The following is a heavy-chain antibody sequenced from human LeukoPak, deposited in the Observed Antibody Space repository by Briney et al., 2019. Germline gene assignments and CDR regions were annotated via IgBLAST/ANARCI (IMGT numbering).Heavy chain of an antibody. V-gene: IGHV4-59*01. D-gene: IGHD6-19*01. CDR3: ARGGRVAVAGLFDF. J-gene: IGHJ4*02. CDR2: IYYSGST. CDR1: GGSMSDYY. Sequence: SETLSLTCTVSGGSMSDYYWSWIRQPPGKGLEWIGYIYYSGSTNYNPSLKSRVTISVDTSKNQFSLKLTSVTAADTAAYYCARGGRVAVAGLFDFWGQGISVTVSS.